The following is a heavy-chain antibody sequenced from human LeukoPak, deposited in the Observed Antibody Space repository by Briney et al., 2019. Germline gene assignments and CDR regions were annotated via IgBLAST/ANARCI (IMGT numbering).Heavy chain of an antibody. V-gene: IGHV1-2*02. D-gene: IGHD3-3*01. CDR3: ARAVFGVVRNYNWFDP. J-gene: IGHJ5*02. CDR1: GYTLTGYY. Sequence: ASVKVSCKPSGYTLTGYYMHCVRQAPGHRREGMGWINPNSGGTNHAQKFQARVTMTRDTSSSTAYMALSRLRSDETAVYYCARAVFGVVRNYNWFDPWGQGTLVTVSS. CDR2: INPNSGGT.